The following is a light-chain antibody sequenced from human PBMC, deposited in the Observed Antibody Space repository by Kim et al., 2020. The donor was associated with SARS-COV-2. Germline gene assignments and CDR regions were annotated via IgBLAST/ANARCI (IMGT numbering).Light chain of an antibody. CDR2: AAS. CDR3: LQYDSFPRT. Sequence: ASVRDRGTLTCRASQGIRSYLAWFQQKPGRAPKSLIYAASILQSGFPSRFSGSGSGTDFTLTISSLQPEDFATYYCLQYDSFPRTFGGGTKVDIK. J-gene: IGKJ4*01. CDR1: QGIRSY. V-gene: IGKV1-16*01.